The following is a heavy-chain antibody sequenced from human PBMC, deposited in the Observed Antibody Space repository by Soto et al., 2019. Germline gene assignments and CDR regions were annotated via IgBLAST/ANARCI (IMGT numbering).Heavy chain of an antibody. J-gene: IGHJ4*02. D-gene: IGHD4-17*01. V-gene: IGHV3-21*01. CDR1: GFTFSSYS. CDR3: ARPPTTVTTNYLDY. Sequence: GGSLRLSCAASGFTFSSYSMNWVRQAPGKGLEWVSSISSSSSYIYYADSVKGRFTISRDNAKNSLYLQMNSLRAEDTAVYYCARPPTTVTTNYLDYRGQGTLVTVSS. CDR2: ISSSSSYI.